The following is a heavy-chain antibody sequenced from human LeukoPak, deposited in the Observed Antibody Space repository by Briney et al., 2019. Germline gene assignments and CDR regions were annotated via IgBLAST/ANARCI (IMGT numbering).Heavy chain of an antibody. D-gene: IGHD3-22*01. J-gene: IGHJ3*02. CDR1: GFTFSSCW. Sequence: GGSLRLSCAASGFTFSSCWRSWVRQAPGKGLDWVANIKQDGSEKYYVDSVKGRFTISRDNAKNSLYLQMTSLTAEDTAVYYCARGINMIATAAFDIWGQGTMVTVSS. CDR2: IKQDGSEK. V-gene: IGHV3-7*01. CDR3: ARGINMIATAAFDI.